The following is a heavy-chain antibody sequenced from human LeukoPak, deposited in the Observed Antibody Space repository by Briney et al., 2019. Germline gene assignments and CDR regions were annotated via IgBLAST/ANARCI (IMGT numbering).Heavy chain of an antibody. CDR3: ARHGGLGYWYFDL. J-gene: IGHJ2*01. Sequence: SETLSLTCTVSGDSISSSSYYWGWIRQPPGKGLEWIGSIYYSGSTYYNPSLKSRVTISVDTSKNQFSLKLSSVTAADTAVYYCARHGGLGYWYFDLWGRGTLVTVSS. CDR2: IYYSGST. D-gene: IGHD3-16*01. CDR1: GDSISSSSYY. V-gene: IGHV4-39*01.